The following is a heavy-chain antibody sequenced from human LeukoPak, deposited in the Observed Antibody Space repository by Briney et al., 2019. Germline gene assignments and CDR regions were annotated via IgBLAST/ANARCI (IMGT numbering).Heavy chain of an antibody. V-gene: IGHV4-39*01. D-gene: IGHD2-2*02. CDR3: ARSLGYCSPTRCYSAFDI. CDR2: IYYSGST. J-gene: IGHJ3*02. CDR1: GGSISNSVYY. Sequence: PSETLSLTCTVSGGSISNSVYYWGWIRQPPGKGLEWIGTIYYSGSTYYNPSLKSRVTMSVDTSKNQFSLKLNSVTAADTAVFYCARSLGYCSPTRCYSAFDIWDQGTRVTVSS.